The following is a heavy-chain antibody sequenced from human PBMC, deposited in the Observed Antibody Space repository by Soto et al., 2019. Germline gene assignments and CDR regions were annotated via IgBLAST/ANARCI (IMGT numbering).Heavy chain of an antibody. V-gene: IGHV3-64*01. CDR3: ARGAERFDY. CDR1: GFTFSSYA. CDR2: IVSSGGST. Sequence: EVQLVESGGGLVQPGGSLRLSCAASGFTFSSYAMHWVRQAPGKGLEYVSAIVSSGGSTHYANSVKGRFTISRDNSKNTLYLQMGSLRAEDMAVYYCARGAERFDYWGQGTLVTVSS. J-gene: IGHJ4*02.